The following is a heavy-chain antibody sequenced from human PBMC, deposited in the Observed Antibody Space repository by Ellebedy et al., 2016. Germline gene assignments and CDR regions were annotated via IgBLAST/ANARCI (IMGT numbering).Heavy chain of an antibody. CDR1: GGSISSSSYY. D-gene: IGHD4-17*01. Sequence: SETLSLXXTVSGGSISSSSYYWGWIRQPPGKGLEWIGSIYHSGSTYYNPSLKSRVTISVDTSKNQFSLKLSSVTAADTAVYYCAYGDYYYYGMDVWGQGTTVTVSS. J-gene: IGHJ6*02. CDR2: IYHSGST. V-gene: IGHV4-39*07. CDR3: AYGDYYYYGMDV.